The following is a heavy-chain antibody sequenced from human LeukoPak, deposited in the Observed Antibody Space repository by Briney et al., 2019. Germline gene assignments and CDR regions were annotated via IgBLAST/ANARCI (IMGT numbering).Heavy chain of an antibody. CDR1: GGSISSYY. J-gene: IGHJ4*02. D-gene: IGHD5-18*01. CDR3: ARHDEDTAMAY. Sequence: SETLSLTCTVSGGSISSYYWSWIRQPPGKGLEWIGYIYYSGSTNYNPSPKSRVTISVDTSKNQFSLKLSSVTAADTAVYYCARHDEDTAMAYWGQGTLVTVSS. CDR2: IYYSGST. V-gene: IGHV4-59*08.